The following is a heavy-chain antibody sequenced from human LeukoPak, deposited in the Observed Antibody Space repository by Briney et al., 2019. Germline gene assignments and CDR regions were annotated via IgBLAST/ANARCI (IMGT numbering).Heavy chain of an antibody. CDR3: ARGRVEEYCSSTSCQRAYYFDY. J-gene: IGHJ4*02. CDR2: ISYDGSNK. Sequence: PGRSLRLSCAASGFTCSSYAMHWVRQAPGKGLEWVAVISYDGSNKYYADSVKGRFTISRDNSKNTLYLQMNSLRAEDTAVYYCARGRVEEYCSSTSCQRAYYFDYWGQGTLVTVSS. D-gene: IGHD2-2*01. V-gene: IGHV3-30*04. CDR1: GFTCSSYA.